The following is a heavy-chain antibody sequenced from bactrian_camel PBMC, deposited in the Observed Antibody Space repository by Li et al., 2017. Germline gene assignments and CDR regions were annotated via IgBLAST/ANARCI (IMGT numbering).Heavy chain of an antibody. CDR1: GSDFNPNY. CDR2: IYTAGDNA. V-gene: IGHV3S28*01. Sequence: QLVESGGGSVQAGGSLRLSCAASGSDFNPNYMVVGWFRQGQGKAREGVAAIYTAGDNAYSADSVKGRFTISRENANNTIYLQMDSLKPDDSATYYCAATQGPLLVRYAFEEGRYKYWGQGTQVTVS. D-gene: IGHD1*01. CDR3: AATQGPLLVRYAFEEGRYKY. J-gene: IGHJ4*01.